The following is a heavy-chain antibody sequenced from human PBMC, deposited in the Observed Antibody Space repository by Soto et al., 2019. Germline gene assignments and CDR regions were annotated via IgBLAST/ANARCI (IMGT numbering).Heavy chain of an antibody. V-gene: IGHV3-48*01. CDR2: ISSSSSTI. CDR1: GFTFSSYS. Sequence: ESGGGLVQPGGSLRLSCAASGFTFSSYSMNWVRQAPGKGLEWVSYISSSSSTIYYADSVKGRFTISRDNAKNSLYLQMNSLRAEDTAVYYCARVPSSVLLWFGELSHFDYWGQGTLVTVSS. D-gene: IGHD3-10*01. J-gene: IGHJ4*02. CDR3: ARVPSSVLLWFGELSHFDY.